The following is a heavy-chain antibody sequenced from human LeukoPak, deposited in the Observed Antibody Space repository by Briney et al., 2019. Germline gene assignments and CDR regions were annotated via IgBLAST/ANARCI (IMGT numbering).Heavy chain of an antibody. CDR2: IYSGGST. CDR3: ATRVSTSRSFDY. V-gene: IGHV3-53*01. J-gene: IGHJ4*02. CDR1: GFIVSNNY. Sequence: GGSLRLSCAHSGFIVSNNYMTWVRQAPGKGLEWVSVIYSGGSTYYADSVKGRFTISRDNSKNTLYLQMNSLRAEDTAVYYCATRVSTSRSFDYWGQGTLVTVSS.